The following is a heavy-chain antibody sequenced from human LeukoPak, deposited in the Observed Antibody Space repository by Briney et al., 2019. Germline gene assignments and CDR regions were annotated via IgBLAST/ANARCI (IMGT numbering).Heavy chain of an antibody. J-gene: IGHJ4*02. CDR3: ASRGGPASYADY. Sequence: GGSLRLSCAASGFTFTSYWMHWVRQAPGKGLVWVSRINSDGSSTSYADSVKGRFTTSRDNAKNTLYLQMNSLRAEDTAVYYCASRGGPASYADYWGQGTLVTVSS. CDR1: GFTFTSYW. CDR2: INSDGSST. D-gene: IGHD3-16*01. V-gene: IGHV3-74*01.